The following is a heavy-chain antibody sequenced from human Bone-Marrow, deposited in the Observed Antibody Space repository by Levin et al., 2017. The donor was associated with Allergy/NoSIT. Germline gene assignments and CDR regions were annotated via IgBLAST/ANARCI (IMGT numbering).Heavy chain of an antibody. D-gene: IGHD2-2*01. CDR3: ARYLHANYYYYGMDV. CDR1: DGSISSYY. V-gene: IGHV4-59*01. J-gene: IGHJ6*02. Sequence: RTSETLSLTCTVSDGSISSYYWSWIRQPPGKGLEWIGYIYYSGSTNYNPSLRSRVTMSVDTSENQFSLKLSSVTAADTAVYYCARYLHANYYYYGMDVWGQGTTVTVSS. CDR2: IYYSGST.